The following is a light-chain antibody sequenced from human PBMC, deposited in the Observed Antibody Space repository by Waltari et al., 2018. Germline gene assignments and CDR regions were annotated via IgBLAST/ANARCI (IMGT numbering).Light chain of an antibody. CDR3: QQYYGAPLT. V-gene: IGKV4-1*01. CDR1: QSLFSSSTNKNS. CDR2: WAS. J-gene: IGKJ4*01. Sequence: DIVMTQSPDSLAVSLGERATINCKSSQSLFSSSTNKNSLAWFQQKPGQPPSLLIFWASNREAGGPDRFSGSGSGTDFTCTISSLQAEDVAVYYCQQYYGAPLTFGGGTKVEIK.